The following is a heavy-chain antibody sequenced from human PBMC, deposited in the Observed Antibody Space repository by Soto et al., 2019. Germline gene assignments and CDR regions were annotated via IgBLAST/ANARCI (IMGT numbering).Heavy chain of an antibody. CDR3: AREGYGDYVHY. Sequence: SETLSLTCTVSGGSISSGDYYWSWIRQPPGKGPEWIGYIYYSGSTYYNPSLKSRVTISVDTSKNQFSLKLSSVTAADTAVYYCAREGYGDYVHYWGQGTLVTVSS. CDR2: IYYSGST. V-gene: IGHV4-30-4*01. CDR1: GGSISSGDYY. D-gene: IGHD4-17*01. J-gene: IGHJ4*02.